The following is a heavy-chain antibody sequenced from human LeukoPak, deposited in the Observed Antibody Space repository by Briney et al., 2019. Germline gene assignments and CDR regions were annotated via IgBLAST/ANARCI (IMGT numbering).Heavy chain of an antibody. D-gene: IGHD3-10*01. J-gene: IGHJ4*02. CDR1: GFTFGSYA. CDR3: ARWGGGPDY. V-gene: IGHV3-64*01. CDR2: ISSKGDIT. Sequence: GGSLRLSCAASGFTFGSYAMHWVRQAPGKGLEFVSAISSKGDITYYANSVKGRFIISRDNSKNTLYIQMGSLRAEDMAVYYCARWGGGPDYWGQGTLVTVSS.